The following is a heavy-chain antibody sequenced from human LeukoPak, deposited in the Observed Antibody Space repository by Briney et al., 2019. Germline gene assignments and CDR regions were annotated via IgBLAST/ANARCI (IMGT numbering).Heavy chain of an antibody. CDR1: GGTFSSYA. D-gene: IGHD3-22*01. J-gene: IGHJ5*02. V-gene: IGHV1-69*05. CDR3: ARDRSETYYYDSSGYYGAYNWFDP. CDR2: IIPIFGTA. Sequence: SVKVSCKASGGTFSSYAIIWVRQAPGQGLEWMGGIIPIFGTANYAQKFQGRVTITTDESTSTAYMELSSLRSEDTAVYYCARDRSETYYYDSSGYYGAYNWFDPWGQGTLVTVSS.